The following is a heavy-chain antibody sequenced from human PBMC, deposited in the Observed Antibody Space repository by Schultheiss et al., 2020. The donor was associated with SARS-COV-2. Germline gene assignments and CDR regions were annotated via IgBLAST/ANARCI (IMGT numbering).Heavy chain of an antibody. CDR3: VKGVHTLSWHVDY. J-gene: IGHJ4*02. CDR2: ISSSSSYT. Sequence: GGSLRLSCAASGFTFSSYAMSWVRQAPGKGLEWVSYISSSSSYTNYADSVKGRFTISRDNSKNTLYLQMSSLRAEDTAVYYCVKGVHTLSWHVDYWGQGTLVTVSS. CDR1: GFTFSSYA. V-gene: IGHV3-21*05. D-gene: IGHD6-13*01.